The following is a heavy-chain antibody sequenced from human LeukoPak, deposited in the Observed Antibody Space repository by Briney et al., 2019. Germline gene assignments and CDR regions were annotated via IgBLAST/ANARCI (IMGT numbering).Heavy chain of an antibody. CDR3: AKGTTGTQDYLFEL. CDR2: VSGSGRTT. V-gene: IGHV3-23*01. D-gene: IGHD1-1*01. Sequence: HPGGSLRLSCAASGFTFSTYAMVWVRQAPGKGLEWVSYVSGSGRTTLYADSVKGRFTVSRDNSKNTLYLQLNSLRAEDTAGYYCAKGTTGTQDYLFELWGQGTLVTVSS. CDR1: GFTFSTYA. J-gene: IGHJ4*02.